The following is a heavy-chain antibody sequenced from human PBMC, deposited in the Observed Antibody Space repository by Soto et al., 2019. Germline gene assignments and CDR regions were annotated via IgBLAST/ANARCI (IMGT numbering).Heavy chain of an antibody. CDR2: IYYSGST. CDR3: ARGGAGAQWEADYYYGLDV. Sequence: QVQLQESGPGLVKPSETLSLTCTVSGGSISSYYWSWIRQPPGKGLEWIGYIYYSGSTNYYPSLKGRDPISVHTSEHQGPVELSAVTAADKAVYYGARGGAGAQWEADYYYGLDVWGRGNTLAVSS. J-gene: IGHJ6*02. D-gene: IGHD1-26*01. V-gene: IGHV4-59*01. CDR1: GGSISSYY.